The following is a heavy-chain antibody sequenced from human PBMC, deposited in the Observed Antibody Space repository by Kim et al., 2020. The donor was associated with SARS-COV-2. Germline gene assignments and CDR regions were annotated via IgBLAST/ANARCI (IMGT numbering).Heavy chain of an antibody. J-gene: IGHJ4*02. V-gene: IGHV3-53*01. CDR3: GKVGAAIDY. CDR1: GFSVSSDY. CDR2: IYSGDRT. Sequence: GGSPRLSCAVSGFSVSSDYISWVRQAPGKGLEWVSVIYSGDRTYYADSVKGRFTISRDNSKNTVDLQMNSLRAEDTAIYYCGKVGAAIDYWGQGTLVTVS.